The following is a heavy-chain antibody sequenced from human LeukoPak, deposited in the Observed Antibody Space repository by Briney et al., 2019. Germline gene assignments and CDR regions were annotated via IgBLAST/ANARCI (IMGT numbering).Heavy chain of an antibody. CDR1: GGSISSSSYS. CDR2: IYYSGST. J-gene: IGHJ3*02. V-gene: IGHV4-39*01. D-gene: IGHD1-26*01. Sequence: SETLSLTCTVSGGSISSSSYSWGWIRQPPGKGLEWIGSIYYSGSTYYNPSLKSRVTISVDTSKNQFYLKLSSVTATDTAVYYCATYSGTSWDAFDIWGQGTMVTVSS. CDR3: ATYSGTSWDAFDI.